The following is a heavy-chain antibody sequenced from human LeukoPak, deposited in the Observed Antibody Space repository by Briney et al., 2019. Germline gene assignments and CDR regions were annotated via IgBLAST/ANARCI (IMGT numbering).Heavy chain of an antibody. CDR2: ICYSGST. CDR3: ARGGYYYGMDV. V-gene: IGHV4-31*03. J-gene: IGHJ6*02. Sequence: TSETLSLPCTVSGGPISRGGYHWSWIRQHPGKVLEWIGYICYSGSTYCNPSLKSRLTISVDTSKNQFSLKLSSVTAADTAVYYCARGGYYYGMDVWGQGTTVTVSS. CDR1: GGPISRGGYH.